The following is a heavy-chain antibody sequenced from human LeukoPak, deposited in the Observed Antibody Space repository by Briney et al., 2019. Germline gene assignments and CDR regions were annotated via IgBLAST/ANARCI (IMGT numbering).Heavy chain of an antibody. V-gene: IGHV1-69*06. CDR1: GGTLSSYA. D-gene: IGHD3-9*01. Sequence: SVKVSCKASGGTLSSYAISWVRQAPGQGLEWMGGIIPIFGTANYAQKFQGRVTITADKSTSTAYMELSSLRSEDTAVYDCARGWYYDILTRYGIDVWGKGTTVTVSS. CDR2: IIPIFGTA. J-gene: IGHJ6*04. CDR3: ARGWYYDILTRYGIDV.